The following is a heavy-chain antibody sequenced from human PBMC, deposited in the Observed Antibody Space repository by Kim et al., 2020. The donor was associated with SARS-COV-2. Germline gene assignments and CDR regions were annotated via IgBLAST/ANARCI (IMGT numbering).Heavy chain of an antibody. D-gene: IGHD1-26*01. Sequence: GGSLRLSCAASGFTFSSYWMSWVRQAPGKGLEWVANIKQDGSEKYYVDSVKGRFTISRDNAKNSLYLQMNSLRAEDTAVYYCARDQAGATTNYFDYWGQGTLVTVSS. CDR2: IKQDGSEK. CDR3: ARDQAGATTNYFDY. V-gene: IGHV3-7*03. CDR1: GFTFSSYW. J-gene: IGHJ4*02.